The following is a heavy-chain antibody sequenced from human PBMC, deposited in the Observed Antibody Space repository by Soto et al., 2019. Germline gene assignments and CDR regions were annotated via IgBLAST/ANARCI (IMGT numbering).Heavy chain of an antibody. CDR3: ARHSQIVEVPAAMAQNDY. D-gene: IGHD2-2*01. V-gene: IGHV5-51*01. CDR2: IYPGDSDT. CDR1: GNTFTDYW. Sequence: GESLKISYKGSGNTFTDYWIGWVRQLRGKVLEWMGIIYPGDSDTRYSPSFQGQVTITDDKSTSTAYLQWNTLKASDNAMYYCARHSQIVEVPAAMAQNDYWGQGTLVTSPQ. J-gene: IGHJ4*02.